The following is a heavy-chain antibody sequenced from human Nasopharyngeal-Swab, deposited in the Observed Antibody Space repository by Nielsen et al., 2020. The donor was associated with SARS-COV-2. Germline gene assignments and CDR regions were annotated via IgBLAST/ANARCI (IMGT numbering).Heavy chain of an antibody. CDR1: GFTFSSSA. Sequence: SLKISCAASGFTFSSSALHWVRPAPGKGLEWVAVISYDGSNKYYPDSVKGRFTISRDNSKNTLYLQMNSLRAEDTAVYYCARVDGWFGELFVDYWGQGTLVTVSS. D-gene: IGHD3-10*01. CDR3: ARVDGWFGELFVDY. CDR2: ISYDGSNK. J-gene: IGHJ4*02. V-gene: IGHV3-30-3*01.